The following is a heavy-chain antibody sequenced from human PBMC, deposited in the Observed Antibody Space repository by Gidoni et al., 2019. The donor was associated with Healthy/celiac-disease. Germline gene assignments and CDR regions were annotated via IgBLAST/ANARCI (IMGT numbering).Heavy chain of an antibody. CDR1: GFTFSSYA. Sequence: QVQLVESGGGVVQPGRSLRLSCAASGFTFSSYAMHWVRQAPGKGLEWVAVISYDGIKKYYADSVKGRFTITRDNSKNTLYLQMNSLRDEDTAVYYCARVGRFLEWLLYFDYWGQGTLVTVSS. D-gene: IGHD3-3*01. CDR2: ISYDGIKK. CDR3: ARVGRFLEWLLYFDY. J-gene: IGHJ4*02. V-gene: IGHV3-30-3*01.